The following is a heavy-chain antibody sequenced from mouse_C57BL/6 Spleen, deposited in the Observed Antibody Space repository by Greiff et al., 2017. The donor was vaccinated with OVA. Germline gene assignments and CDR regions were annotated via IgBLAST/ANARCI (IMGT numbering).Heavy chain of an antibody. Sequence: VKLQQPGAELVRPGSSVKLSCKASGYTFTSYWMHWVKQRPIQGLEWIGNIDPSDSETHYNQKFKDKATLTVDKSSSTAYMQLSSLTSEDSAVYYCARGNGLSWFAYWGQGTLVTVSA. CDR3: ARGNGLSWFAY. V-gene: IGHV1-52*01. D-gene: IGHD1-1*02. CDR1: GYTFTSYW. CDR2: IDPSDSET. J-gene: IGHJ3*01.